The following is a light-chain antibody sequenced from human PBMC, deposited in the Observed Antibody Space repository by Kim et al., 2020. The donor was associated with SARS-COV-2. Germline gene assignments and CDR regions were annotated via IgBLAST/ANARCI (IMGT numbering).Light chain of an antibody. V-gene: IGKV1-17*02. J-gene: IGKJ4*01. Sequence: DIQMTQSPASLSASVGDRVTITCRASQGINTDLGWYQQKPGRAPKRLIYTAFRLEGGVSSRFSGSGSGTEFTLTISNLQPEDIATYYCLQHFNYPRVTFGGETKVDIK. CDR3: LQHFNYPRVT. CDR2: TAF. CDR1: QGINTD.